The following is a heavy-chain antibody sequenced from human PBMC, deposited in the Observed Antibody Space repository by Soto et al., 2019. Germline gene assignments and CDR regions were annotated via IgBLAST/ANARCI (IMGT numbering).Heavy chain of an antibody. CDR3: ARAGITIFGVVIRTFDY. D-gene: IGHD3-3*01. J-gene: IGHJ4*02. Sequence: QVQLQQSGPGLVKPSQTLSLTCAISGDSVSSNSAAWNWIRQSPSRGLEWLGRTYYRSKWYNDYAVSVKSRISINPDTYKNQFSLQLNSVTPEDTAVYYCARAGITIFGVVIRTFDYWGQGTLVTVSS. CDR2: TYYRSKWYN. CDR1: GDSVSSNSAA. V-gene: IGHV6-1*01.